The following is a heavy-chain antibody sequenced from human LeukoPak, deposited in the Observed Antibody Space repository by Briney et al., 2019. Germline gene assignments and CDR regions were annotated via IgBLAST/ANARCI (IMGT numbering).Heavy chain of an antibody. D-gene: IGHD5-18*01. V-gene: IGHV1-69*13. CDR1: GGTFSSYA. CDR2: IIPIFGTA. J-gene: IGHJ6*02. CDR3: ARGLRYSYGRYYYYGMDV. Sequence: SVKVSCKASGGTFSSYAISWVRQAPGEGLEWMGGIIPIFGTANYAQKFQGRVTITADESTSTAYMELSSLRYDDTAVYYCARGLRYSYGRYYYYGMDVWGQGTTVSVFS.